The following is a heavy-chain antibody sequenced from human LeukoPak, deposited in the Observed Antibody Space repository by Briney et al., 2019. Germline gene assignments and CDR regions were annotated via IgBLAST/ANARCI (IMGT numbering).Heavy chain of an antibody. CDR3: ARLYQQSKWKYYYYYMDV. D-gene: IGHD1-1*01. CDR2: VFDSGST. CDR1: GASFSTNY. J-gene: IGHJ6*03. V-gene: IGHV4-59*01. Sequence: SETLSLTCSVSGASFSTNYWSWIRQPPGRGLECIGYVFDSGSTNYNLSLKSRVTISVDTSTKQFSLRLSSVTAADTAVYYCARLYQQSKWKYYYYYMDVWGKGTAVTVSS.